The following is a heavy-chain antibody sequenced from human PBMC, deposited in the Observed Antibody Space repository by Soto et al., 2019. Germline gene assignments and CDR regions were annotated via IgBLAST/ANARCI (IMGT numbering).Heavy chain of an antibody. D-gene: IGHD2-15*01. Sequence: QVQLQQWGAGLLKPSETLSLTCAVYGGSFSGYYWSWIRQPPGKGLEWIGEINHSGSTNYNPSLKSRVTISVDTSKNQFSLKLSSVTAADTAVYYCARRIRDRSRAFDPWGQGPLVTVSS. CDR3: ARRIRDRSRAFDP. V-gene: IGHV4-34*01. CDR2: INHSGST. CDR1: GGSFSGYY. J-gene: IGHJ5*02.